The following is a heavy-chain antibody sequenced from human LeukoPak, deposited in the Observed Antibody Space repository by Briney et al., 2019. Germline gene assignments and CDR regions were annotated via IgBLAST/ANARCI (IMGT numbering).Heavy chain of an antibody. CDR3: TGGDYYDSSGYYRPDNYYFDY. V-gene: IGHV1-69*04. D-gene: IGHD3-22*01. CDR1: GGTFSSYA. Sequence: SVKVSCKASGGTFSSYAISWVRQAPGQGLEWMGRIIPIFGIANYAQKFQGRVTITADKSTSTAYMELSSLRSEDTAVYYCTGGDYYDSSGYYRPDNYYFDYWGQGTLVTVSS. J-gene: IGHJ4*02. CDR2: IIPIFGIA.